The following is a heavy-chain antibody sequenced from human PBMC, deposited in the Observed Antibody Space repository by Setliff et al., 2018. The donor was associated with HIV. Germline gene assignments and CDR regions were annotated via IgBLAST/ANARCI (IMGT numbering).Heavy chain of an antibody. V-gene: IGHV3-7*01. CDR2: IKEDGSEK. J-gene: IGHJ6*03. Sequence: PGGSLRLSCAASGFSFSSYWMSWVRPAPGKGLEWVANIKEDGSEKYYVNSVRGRFTISRDNAKNSLYLQMNSLRAEDTAVYYCARDATRGGDMDAWAKGTTVTVSS. CDR3: ARDATRGGDMDA. CDR1: GFSFSSYW. D-gene: IGHD2-15*01.